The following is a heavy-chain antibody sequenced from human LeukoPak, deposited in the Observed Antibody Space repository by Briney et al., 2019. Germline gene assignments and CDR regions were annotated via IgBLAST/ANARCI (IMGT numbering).Heavy chain of an antibody. V-gene: IGHV5-51*01. CDR2: IYPGDSDT. CDR3: ARAYYYDSSGYYYYFDY. Sequence: GESLKISCKGSGYSFTSYWIGWVRQMPGKGLEWMGIIYPGDSDTRYSPSFQGQVTISADKSVSTAYLQWSSLKASDTAMYYCARAYYYDSSGYYYYFDYWGQGTLVTVSS. D-gene: IGHD3-22*01. J-gene: IGHJ4*02. CDR1: GYSFTSYW.